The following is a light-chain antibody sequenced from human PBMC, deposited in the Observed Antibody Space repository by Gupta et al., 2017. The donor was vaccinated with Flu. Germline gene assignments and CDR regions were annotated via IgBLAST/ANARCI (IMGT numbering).Light chain of an antibody. Sequence: SVTISCTGTSSDVGRYNFVSWYQHHPHRAHKLIISDVTKRPAGVPDRFSGSKSGNTASLTISGRKQEEEAEYFCCSDAGANTWVFGGGTTLTVL. J-gene: IGLJ3*02. CDR1: SSDVGRYNF. CDR3: CSDAGANTWV. V-gene: IGLV2-11*01. CDR2: DVT.